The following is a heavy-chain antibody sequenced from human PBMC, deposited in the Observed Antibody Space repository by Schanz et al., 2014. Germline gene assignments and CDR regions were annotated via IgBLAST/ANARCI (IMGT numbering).Heavy chain of an antibody. CDR1: GYTFTNFF. Sequence: QVHLVQSGAEVHKPGASLKISCKASGYTFTNFFLHWVRQAPGQGLEWMGIINPIGGSTTYAQKFRGAVTLTTDTSTDTAYLELTSLRSEDTAVYFCARDLTVDTGYVVHYYYYGMDVWGQGTLVTVSS. D-gene: IGHD5-12*01. CDR3: ARDLTVDTGYVVHYYYYGMDV. V-gene: IGHV1-46*01. CDR2: INPIGGST. J-gene: IGHJ6*02.